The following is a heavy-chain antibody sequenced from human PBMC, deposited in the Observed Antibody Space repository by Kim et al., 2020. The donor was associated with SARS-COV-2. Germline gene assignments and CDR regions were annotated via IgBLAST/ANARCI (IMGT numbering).Heavy chain of an antibody. CDR3: ARAENYYDSSGYYYYFDY. CDR1: GGSISSYY. J-gene: IGHJ4*02. V-gene: IGHV4-59*01. D-gene: IGHD3-22*01. Sequence: SETLSLTCTVSGGSISSYYWSWIRQPPGKGLEWIGYIYYSGSTNYNPSLKSRVTISVDTSKNQFSLKLSSVTAADMAVYYCARAENYYDSSGYYYYFDYWGQGTLVTVSS. CDR2: IYYSGST.